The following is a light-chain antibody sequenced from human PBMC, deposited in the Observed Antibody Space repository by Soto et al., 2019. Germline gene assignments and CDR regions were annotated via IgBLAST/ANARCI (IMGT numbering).Light chain of an antibody. CDR1: QSVSSSY. CDR2: GAS. CDR3: QAYGSFPIT. Sequence: EMVLTQSPGTLSLSPGQIATLSCSASQSVSSSYLAWYQQKPGQAPRLLIYGASSRATGIPDRFSGSGSGTDFTLTISRLEPEDFSGYYCQAYGSFPITFGQGTRLEIK. J-gene: IGKJ5*01. V-gene: IGKV3-20*01.